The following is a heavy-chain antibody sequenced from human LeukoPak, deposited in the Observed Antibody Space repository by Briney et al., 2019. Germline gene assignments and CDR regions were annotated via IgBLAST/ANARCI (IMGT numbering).Heavy chain of an antibody. CDR3: ARRRGGSCDY. Sequence: ASVKVSCKASGYTFTSYGISWVRQPPAQGLEWMGWISAYNGNTNYAQKLQGRVTMTTDTSTSTAYMELRSLRSDDADVYYCARRRGGSCDYWGQGTLVTVSS. CDR2: ISAYNGNT. D-gene: IGHD3-16*01. J-gene: IGHJ4*02. CDR1: GYTFTSYG. V-gene: IGHV1-18*01.